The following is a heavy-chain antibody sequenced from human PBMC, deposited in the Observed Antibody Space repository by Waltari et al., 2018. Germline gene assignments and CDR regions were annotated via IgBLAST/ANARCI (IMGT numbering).Heavy chain of an antibody. Sequence: QVQLQESGPGLVRPSETLSLTCAVSGYLINSGYYWGWVRQTPGKGLQWIGTIYHGGDKYYNPSLESRVTMSLDTSKNQFFLKLISVTAEDTAMYYCVRNGLGYCTSSTCYKNDDWGQGTLVTVSS. D-gene: IGHD2-2*01. CDR2: IYHGGDK. J-gene: IGHJ1*01. V-gene: IGHV4-38-2*01. CDR1: GYLINSGYY. CDR3: VRNGLGYCTSSTCYKNDD.